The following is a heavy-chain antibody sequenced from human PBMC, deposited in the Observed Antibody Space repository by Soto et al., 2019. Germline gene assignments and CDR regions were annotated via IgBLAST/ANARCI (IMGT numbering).Heavy chain of an antibody. J-gene: IGHJ6*02. CDR2: IHYSGNT. CDR1: GDSIRNNY. Sequence: QVQLQESGPRLVRPSETLSLTCTVSGDSIRNNYWSWVRQPPGQGLEWIGFIHYSGNTQYSPSLKSRLTMSVDTSNNRVFLQLSSVSAADTAIYYCARDHSDATGTYKYYYGMDVWGQGTTVTVSS. V-gene: IGHV4-59*01. CDR3: ARDHSDATGTYKYYYGMDV. D-gene: IGHD2-15*01.